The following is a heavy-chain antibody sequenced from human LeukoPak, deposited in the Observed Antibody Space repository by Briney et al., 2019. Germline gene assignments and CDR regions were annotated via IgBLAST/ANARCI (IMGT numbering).Heavy chain of an antibody. D-gene: IGHD5-12*01. Sequence: SETLSLTCTVSGGSISSYYWSWIRQPPGKGLEWIGNIYYSGSTYYNPSLKSRVTISVDTSKNQFSLKLTSVTAADTAVYYCARGHNGGYGSFDYWGQGTLVTVSS. CDR3: ARGHNGGYGSFDY. CDR2: IYYSGST. V-gene: IGHV4-59*04. CDR1: GGSISSYY. J-gene: IGHJ4*02.